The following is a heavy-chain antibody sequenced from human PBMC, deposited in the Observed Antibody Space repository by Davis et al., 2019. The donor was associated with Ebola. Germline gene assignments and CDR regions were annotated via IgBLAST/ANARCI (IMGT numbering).Heavy chain of an antibody. D-gene: IGHD2-2*01. Sequence: ASAQVSCKTSGYMFNDYGITWVRQAPGQGLLWLGWISAFTGDTDYAPEVQDRVTLTIDKSTKTAYMELRSLREDDTALYYCARDMMTYCSSRNCIYDHWGQGTAVSVSS. CDR3: ARDMMTYCSSRNCIYDH. V-gene: IGHV1-18*01. CDR1: GYMFNDYG. J-gene: IGHJ4*02. CDR2: ISAFTGDT.